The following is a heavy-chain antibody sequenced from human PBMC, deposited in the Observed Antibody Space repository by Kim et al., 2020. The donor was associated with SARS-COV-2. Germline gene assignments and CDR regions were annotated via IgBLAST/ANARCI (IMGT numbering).Heavy chain of an antibody. CDR1: GLSFSTYA. CDR3: AASGFGEEH. Sequence: GGSLRLSCAASGLSFSTYAMSWVRQAPGEGLKWVSRISESGDRTHYAAAVKGRFTISRDNSKNTVYLQMDSLTADDTAIYYCAASGFGEEHWGQGTLVTVSS. V-gene: IGHV3-23*01. D-gene: IGHD6-25*01. J-gene: IGHJ1*01. CDR2: ISESGDRT.